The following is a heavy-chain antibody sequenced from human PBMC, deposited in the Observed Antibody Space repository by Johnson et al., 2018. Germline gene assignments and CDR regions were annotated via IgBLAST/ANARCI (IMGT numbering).Heavy chain of an antibody. CDR3: ARDTSGYSYEYIQY. V-gene: IGHV3-64*01. J-gene: IGHJ1*01. Sequence: VQLVESGGGLVQTGGSLRLSCAASGFTFSTYAMHWVRQAPGKGLEYVSTISRNGDSTYYANAVKGRFTISRDNSNNTLYLQMASLRAEDMAVYYCARDTSGYSYEYIQYWGQGTLVTVSS. CDR1: GFTFSTYA. D-gene: IGHD3-22*01. CDR2: ISRNGDST.